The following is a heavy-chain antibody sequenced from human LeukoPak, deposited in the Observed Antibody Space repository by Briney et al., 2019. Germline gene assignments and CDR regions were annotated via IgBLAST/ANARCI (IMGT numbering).Heavy chain of an antibody. Sequence: GGSLRLSCAASGFTFDDYTMHWVRQAPGKGLEWVPLISWDGGSTYYADSVKGRSTISRDNSKNSLYLQMNSLRTEDTALYYCAKGQVVPATILDYWGQGTLVTVSS. V-gene: IGHV3-43*01. CDR1: GFTFDDYT. CDR2: ISWDGGST. CDR3: AKGQVVPATILDY. J-gene: IGHJ4*02. D-gene: IGHD2-2*01.